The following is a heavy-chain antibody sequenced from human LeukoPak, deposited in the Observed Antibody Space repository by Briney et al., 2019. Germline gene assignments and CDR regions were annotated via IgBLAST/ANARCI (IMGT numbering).Heavy chain of an antibody. J-gene: IGHJ5*02. CDR3: ARDSIARDWFDP. CDR2: IYYSGST. CDR1: GGSISSSNW. V-gene: IGHV4-4*02. Sequence: KPSGTLSLTCAVSGGSISSSNWWSWVRQPPGKGLEWIGYIYYSGSTNYNPSLKSRVTISVDRSKNQFSLKLSSVTAADTAVYYCARDSIARDWFDPWGQGTLVTVSS. D-gene: IGHD3-10*01.